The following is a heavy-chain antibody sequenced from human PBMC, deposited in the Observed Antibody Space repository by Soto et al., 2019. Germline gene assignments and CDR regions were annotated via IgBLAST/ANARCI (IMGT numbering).Heavy chain of an antibody. CDR3: AKPCGSGSRYYGMDV. V-gene: IGHV3-30*18. CDR1: GFTFSSYG. J-gene: IGHJ6*02. Sequence: QVQLVESGGGVVQPGRSLRLSCAASGFTFSSYGMHWVRQSPGKGLEWVAVISYDGSNKYYADSVKGRFTISRDNSKNPLYLQMSSLRAEDTAVYYCAKPCGSGSRYYGMDVWGQGTTVTVSS. D-gene: IGHD3-10*01. CDR2: ISYDGSNK.